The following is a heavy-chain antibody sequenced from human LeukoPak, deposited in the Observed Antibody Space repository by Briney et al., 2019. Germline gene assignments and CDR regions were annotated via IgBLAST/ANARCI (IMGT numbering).Heavy chain of an antibody. V-gene: IGHV3-30*03. CDR2: ISYDGSNK. Sequence: GGSLRLSCAASGFTFSSYGMPWVRQAPGKGLEWVAVISYDGSNKYYADSVKGRFTISRDNSKNTLYLQMNSLRAEDTAVYYCAREQRHYYYDSSRYFDYWGQGTLVTVSS. CDR3: AREQRHYYYDSSRYFDY. J-gene: IGHJ4*02. CDR1: GFTFSSYG. D-gene: IGHD3-22*01.